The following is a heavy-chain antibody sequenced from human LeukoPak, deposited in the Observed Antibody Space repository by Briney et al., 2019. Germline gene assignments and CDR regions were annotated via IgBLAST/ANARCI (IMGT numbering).Heavy chain of an antibody. CDR3: ARVVSSTWYDTFDI. CDR2: IYYSGST. J-gene: IGHJ3*02. V-gene: IGHV4-59*01. CDR1: GGSISGYY. Sequence: PSETLSLTCTVPGGSISGYYWSWIRQPPGKGLEWIGYIYYSGSTNYNPSLKSRVTISVDTSKNQFSLKLSSVTAADTAVYYCARVVSSTWYDTFDIWGQGTMVTVSS. D-gene: IGHD6-13*01.